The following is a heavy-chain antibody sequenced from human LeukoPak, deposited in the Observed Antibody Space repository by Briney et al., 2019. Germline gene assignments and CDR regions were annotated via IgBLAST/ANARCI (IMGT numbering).Heavy chain of an antibody. V-gene: IGHV1-2*02. CDR3: ARDPRGWFGDLFDVDY. J-gene: IGHJ4*02. CDR2: INPNGGGT. CDR1: GYIFTGYY. Sequence: ASVKVSCKASGYIFTGYYMHWVRQAPGQGLEWMGWINPNGGGTDYAQKFQGRVTMTSDTSISTAYMELSSLRSNDTAVYYCARDPRGWFGDLFDVDYWGQGTLVTVSS. D-gene: IGHD3-10*01.